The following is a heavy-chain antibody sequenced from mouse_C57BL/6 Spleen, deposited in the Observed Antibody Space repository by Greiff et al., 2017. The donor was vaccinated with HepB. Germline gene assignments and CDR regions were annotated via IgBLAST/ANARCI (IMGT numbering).Heavy chain of an antibody. CDR2: INPNNGGT. CDR1: GYTFTDYN. D-gene: IGHD2-2*01. CDR3: ARGLRRALYYYAMDY. Sequence: EVQLQQSGPELVKPGASVKIPCKASGYTFTDYNMDWVKQSHGKSLEWIGDINPNNGGTIYNQKFKGKATLTVDKSSSTAYMELRSLTSEDPAVYYCARGLRRALYYYAMDYWGQGTSVTVSS. V-gene: IGHV1-18*01. J-gene: IGHJ4*01.